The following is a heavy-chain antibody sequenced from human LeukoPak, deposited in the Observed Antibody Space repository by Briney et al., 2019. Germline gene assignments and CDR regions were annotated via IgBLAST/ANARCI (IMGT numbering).Heavy chain of an antibody. CDR1: GFTFTNYA. V-gene: IGHV3-23*01. CDR3: AKDLTNYYDFWSGYGGLDY. D-gene: IGHD3-3*01. Sequence: GSLRLSCAASGFTFTNYAMSWVRQAPGKGLEWVSTLSGSTGDTYYADSVKGRFTISRDNSKNTLYLQMNSLRAEDTAVYYCAKDLTNYYDFWSGYGGLDYWGQGTLVTVSS. CDR2: LSGSTGDT. J-gene: IGHJ4*02.